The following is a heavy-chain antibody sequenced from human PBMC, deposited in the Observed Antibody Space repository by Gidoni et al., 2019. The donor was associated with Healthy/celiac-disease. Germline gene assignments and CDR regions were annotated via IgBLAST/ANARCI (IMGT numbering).Heavy chain of an antibody. J-gene: IGHJ6*03. CDR1: GYSFTSYW. CDR2: IYPGDSDT. V-gene: IGHV5-51*01. D-gene: IGHD6-19*01. Sequence: EVQLVQSGAEVKKPGESLKISCKGSGYSFTSYWIGWVRQMPGKGLEWMGIIYPGDSDTRYSPSFQGQVTISADKSISTAYLQWSSLKASDTAMYYCARHAENPSSGWYGNYYYYMDVWGKGTTVTVSS. CDR3: ARHAENPSSGWYGNYYYYMDV.